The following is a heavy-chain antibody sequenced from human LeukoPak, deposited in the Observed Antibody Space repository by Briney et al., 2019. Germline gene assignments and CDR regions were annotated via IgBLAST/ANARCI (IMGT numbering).Heavy chain of an antibody. CDR2: IYYSGST. J-gene: IGHJ4*02. CDR1: GGSISSYY. Sequence: SETLSLTCTVSGGSISSYYWSWIRQPPGKGLEWIGYIYYSGSTNYNPSLKSRVTISVDTSKNQFSLKLSSVTAADTAVYYCARHCSGGSCYSGLDYWGQGTQVTVSS. D-gene: IGHD2-15*01. V-gene: IGHV4-59*08. CDR3: ARHCSGGSCYSGLDY.